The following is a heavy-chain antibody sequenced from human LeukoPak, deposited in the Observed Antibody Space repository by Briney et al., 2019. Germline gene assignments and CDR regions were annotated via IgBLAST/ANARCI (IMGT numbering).Heavy chain of an antibody. Sequence: GGSLRLSCAASGFTFSDFWMSWVRQAPGKGLECVASTNEAGGDKLYVDSVKGRFTISRDNSKNSLSLQMNSLTTEDTAIYYCAIATTGRGAFGSWGQGTLVSVSS. V-gene: IGHV3-7*01. D-gene: IGHD1-1*01. CDR3: AIATTGRGAFGS. CDR2: TNEAGGDK. CDR1: GFTFSDFW. J-gene: IGHJ4*02.